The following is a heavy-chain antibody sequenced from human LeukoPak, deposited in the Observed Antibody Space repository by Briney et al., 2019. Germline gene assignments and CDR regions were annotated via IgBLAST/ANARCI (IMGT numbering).Heavy chain of an antibody. CDR2: IYYSGNT. CDR1: GGSINNYY. J-gene: IGHJ4*02. D-gene: IGHD3-10*01. Sequence: SETLSLTCTVSGGSINNYYWGWVRQPPGQRLEYIGWIYYSGNTNYNPSLKSRVTISLDTSKNQFSLTLTSVTAADTAVYYCARHYDSGTSPLDYWGPGTLVTVSS. CDR3: ARHYDSGTSPLDY. V-gene: IGHV4-59*01.